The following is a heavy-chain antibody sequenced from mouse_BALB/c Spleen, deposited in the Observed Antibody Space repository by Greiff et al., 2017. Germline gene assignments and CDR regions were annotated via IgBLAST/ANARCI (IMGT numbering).Heavy chain of an antibody. D-gene: IGHD1-2*01. V-gene: IGHV1S137*01. J-gene: IGHJ3*01. CDR1: GYTFTDYA. CDR2: ISTYYGDA. CDR3: ARGYGYVVAY. Sequence: VQGVESGAELVRPGVSVKISCKGSGYTFTDYAMHWVQQSHAKSLEWIGVISTYYGDASYNQKFKGKATMTVDKSSSTAYMELARLTSEDSAIYYCARGYGYVVAYWGQGTLVTVSA.